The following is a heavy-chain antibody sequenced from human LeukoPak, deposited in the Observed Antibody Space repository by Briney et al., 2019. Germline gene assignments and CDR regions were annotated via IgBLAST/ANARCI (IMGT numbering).Heavy chain of an antibody. CDR2: ISSSGSTI. CDR3: AELGITMIGGV. Sequence: SGRSLRLSCAASGFIFSSYWMSWVRQAPGKGLEWVSYISSSGSTIYYADSVKGRFTISRDNAKNSLYLQMNSLRAEDTAVYYCAELGITMIGGVWGKGTTVTISS. D-gene: IGHD3-10*02. CDR1: GFIFSSYW. J-gene: IGHJ6*04. V-gene: IGHV3-48*04.